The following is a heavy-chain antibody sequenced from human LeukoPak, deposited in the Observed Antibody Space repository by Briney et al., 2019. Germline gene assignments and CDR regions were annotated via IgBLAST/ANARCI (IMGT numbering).Heavy chain of an antibody. CDR1: GFTLSRHW. J-gene: IGHJ5*02. Sequence: PGGSLRRSCAASGFTLSRHWMSWGRQAPGKGLEWVASIRQDGNDINYVESVKGRFIISRDNAGNSVSLQMSSLRAEDTAMYYCARLPGDSTIYDLWGQGTLVTVSS. V-gene: IGHV3-7*01. D-gene: IGHD5/OR15-5a*01. CDR3: ARLPGDSTIYDL. CDR2: IRQDGNDI.